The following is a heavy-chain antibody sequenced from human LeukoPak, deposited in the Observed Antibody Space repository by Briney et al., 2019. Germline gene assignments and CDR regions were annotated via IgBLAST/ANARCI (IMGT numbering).Heavy chain of an antibody. J-gene: IGHJ1*01. CDR1: GGSISSGGYY. V-gene: IGHV4-61*08. Sequence: SETLSLTCTVSGGSISSGGYYWSWIRQHPGKGLEWIGYIYYSGSTYYNPSLKSRVTISVDRSKNQFSLKLSSVTAADTAVYYCARSRGVLDYFHHWGQGTLVTVSS. CDR2: IYYSGST. D-gene: IGHD3-3*01. CDR3: ARSRGVLDYFHH.